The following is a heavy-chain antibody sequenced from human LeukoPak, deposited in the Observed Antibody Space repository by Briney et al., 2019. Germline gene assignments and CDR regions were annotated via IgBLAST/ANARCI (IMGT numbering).Heavy chain of an antibody. CDR2: ISGSGGRT. CDR1: GFTFSSYV. V-gene: IGHV3-23*01. Sequence: PGGSLRLSCAASGFTFSSYVMSWVRQAPGKGLEWVSGISGSGGRTHYADSVKGRFTISRDNSKNTLYLQMNSLSSEDTAVYHCARAVDTMVRGVYLDYWGQGTLVTVSS. D-gene: IGHD3-10*01. CDR3: ARAVDTMVRGVYLDY. J-gene: IGHJ4*02.